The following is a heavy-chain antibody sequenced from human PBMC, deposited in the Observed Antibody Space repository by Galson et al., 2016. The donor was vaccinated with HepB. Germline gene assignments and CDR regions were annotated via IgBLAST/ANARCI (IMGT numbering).Heavy chain of an antibody. CDR3: ARVGALRFLEYGMDV. CDR1: GFTFSSYS. CDR2: ISSSSSYI. V-gene: IGHV3-21*01. J-gene: IGHJ6*02. D-gene: IGHD3-3*01. Sequence: SLRLSCAASGFTFSSYSMNWVRQAPGKGLEWVSSISSSSSYIYYADSVKGRFTISRDNAKNSLYLQMNSLIAEDTAVYYCARVGALRFLEYGMDVWGQGTTVTASS.